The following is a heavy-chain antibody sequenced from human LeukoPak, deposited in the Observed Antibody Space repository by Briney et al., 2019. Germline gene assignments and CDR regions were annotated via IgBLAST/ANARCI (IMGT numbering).Heavy chain of an antibody. CDR3: ARDGGLTIVRGVVDL. Sequence: SETLSLTCTVSGGSVSSSNWWTWIRQTPGKGLDWIGEIFHTGHTNYNPSLKSRVTISVDKSSNHFSLNLNSVTAADTAVYYCARDGGLTIVRGVVDLWGQGTLVTVSS. CDR1: GGSVSSSNW. V-gene: IGHV4-4*02. J-gene: IGHJ5*02. D-gene: IGHD3-10*01. CDR2: IFHTGHT.